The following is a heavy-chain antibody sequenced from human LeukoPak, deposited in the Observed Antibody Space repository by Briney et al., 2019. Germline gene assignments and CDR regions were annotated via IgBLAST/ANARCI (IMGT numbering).Heavy chain of an antibody. CDR1: GGSISSSSYY. Sequence: PSETLSLTCTVSGGSISSSSYYWGWIRQPPGKGLEWIGYIYYSGSTYYNPSLKSRVTMSVDTSKNQFSLKLSSVTAVDTAVYYCARNSLMDRALNAFDIWGQGTMVTVSS. V-gene: IGHV4-39*07. CDR3: ARNSLMDRALNAFDI. CDR2: IYYSGST. D-gene: IGHD2-8*01. J-gene: IGHJ3*02.